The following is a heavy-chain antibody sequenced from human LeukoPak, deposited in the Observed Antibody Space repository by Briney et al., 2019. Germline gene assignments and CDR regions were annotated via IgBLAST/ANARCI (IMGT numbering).Heavy chain of an antibody. CDR3: ARVPTHSTRSDY. D-gene: IGHD5/OR15-5a*01. CDR2: INPYNGNT. Sequence: ASVKVSCKASGYTFTSYGIRWVRQSPGLGLEWMGGINPYNGNTNYAQKLQGRVTMTTDTSTSTAYMELRSLRSDDTAVYYCARVPTHSTRSDYWGQGTLVTVSS. J-gene: IGHJ4*02. CDR1: GYTFTSYG. V-gene: IGHV1-18*01.